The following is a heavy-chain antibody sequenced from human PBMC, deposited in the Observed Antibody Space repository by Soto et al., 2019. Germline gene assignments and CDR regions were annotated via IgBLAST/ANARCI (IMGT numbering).Heavy chain of an antibody. V-gene: IGHV3-53*01. CDR3: VRPRPSGENYGMDV. D-gene: IGHD3-16*01. J-gene: IGHJ6*02. CDR2: LYTEGTT. Sequence: EVQLVESGGGLIQPGGSLRLSCVASGLTVSHNYMAWVRQAPEMGLEWVSILYTEGTTYYADSVKGRFTISRDSSKNTXFLQMDSLRAEDTAVYYCVRPRPSGENYGMDVWGQGTTVTVSS. CDR1: GLTVSHNY.